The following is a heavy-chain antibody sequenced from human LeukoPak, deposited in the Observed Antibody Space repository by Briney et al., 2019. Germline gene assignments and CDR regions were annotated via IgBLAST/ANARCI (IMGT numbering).Heavy chain of an antibody. CDR1: GFTFTTCA. V-gene: IGHV3-30*02. J-gene: IGHJ4*02. CDR2: IRYDGNNK. CDR3: ARVAGSNY. Sequence: GGSLRLSCAASGFTFTTCAMHWVRQAPGKGLEWVAYIRYDGNNKNYADSVKGRFTISRDNSKDMLYLQMNSLRPEDTAVYYCARVAGSNYWGQGTLVTVSS. D-gene: IGHD6-19*01.